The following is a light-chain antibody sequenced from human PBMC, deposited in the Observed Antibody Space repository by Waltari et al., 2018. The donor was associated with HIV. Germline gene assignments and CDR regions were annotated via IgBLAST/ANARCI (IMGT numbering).Light chain of an antibody. V-gene: IGLV2-14*03. Sequence: QSALPQPASVSGSPGQSITIYCTGTSSDVGGYDYVSWFPQHPGNAPKLMIYDVINRPSGVSNRFSGSKSGNTASLTISGLQAEDEADYYCSSYTSSSTLFGGGTKLTVL. J-gene: IGLJ3*02. CDR1: SSDVGGYDY. CDR3: SSYTSSSTL. CDR2: DVI.